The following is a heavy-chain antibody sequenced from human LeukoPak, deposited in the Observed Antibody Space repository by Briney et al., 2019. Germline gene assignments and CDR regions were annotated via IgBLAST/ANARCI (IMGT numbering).Heavy chain of an antibody. J-gene: IGHJ3*02. V-gene: IGHV3-30*02. Sequence: PGGSPRLSCAASGFTFSSYGMHWVRQAPGKGLEWVAFIRDDGSNKYYADSVKGRFTISRHNSKNTLYLQMNSLRAEDTAVYYCAKTSGYSGYEQNDAFDIWGQGTMVTVSS. CDR2: IRDDGSNK. D-gene: IGHD5-12*01. CDR3: AKTSGYSGYEQNDAFDI. CDR1: GFTFSSYG.